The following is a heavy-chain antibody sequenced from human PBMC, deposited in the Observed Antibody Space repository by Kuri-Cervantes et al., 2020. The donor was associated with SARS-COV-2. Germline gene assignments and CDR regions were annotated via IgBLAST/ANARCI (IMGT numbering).Heavy chain of an antibody. CDR1: GGSFSGYY. Sequence: GSLRLSCAVYGGSFSGYYWSWIRQPPGKGLEWIGEINHSGSTNYNPSLKSRVTISVDTSKNQFSLKLSSVIAADTAVYYCARGRPPIYLGYCSSTSCHRYYFDYWGQGTLVTVSS. J-gene: IGHJ4*02. D-gene: IGHD2-2*01. CDR3: ARGRPPIYLGYCSSTSCHRYYFDY. CDR2: INHSGST. V-gene: IGHV4-34*01.